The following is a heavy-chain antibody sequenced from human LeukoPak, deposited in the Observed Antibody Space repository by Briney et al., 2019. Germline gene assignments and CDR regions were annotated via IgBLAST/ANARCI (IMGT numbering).Heavy chain of an antibody. J-gene: IGHJ2*01. V-gene: IGHV4-34*01. D-gene: IGHD2-2*01. CDR2: INHSGST. CDR3: ARGGIVVPAAIESYWYFDL. CDR1: GGSFSGYY. Sequence: KPSETLSLTCAVYGGSFSGYYWSWIRQPPGKGLEWIGEINHSGSTNYNPSLKSRVTISVDTSKNQFSLKLSSVTAADTAVYYCARGGIVVPAAIESYWYFDLWGRGTLVTVSS.